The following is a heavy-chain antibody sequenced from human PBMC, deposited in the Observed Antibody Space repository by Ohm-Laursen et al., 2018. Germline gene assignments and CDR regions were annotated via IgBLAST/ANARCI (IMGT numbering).Heavy chain of an antibody. CDR1: GGSISSGGYY. J-gene: IGHJ3*02. Sequence: TLSLTCTVSGGSISSGGYYWSWIRRHPGKGLEWIGYIYYSGSTYYNPSLKSRVTISVDTSKNQFSLKLSSVTAADTAVYYCARKGYCSGGSCSTVAFDIWGQGTMVTVSS. CDR3: ARKGYCSGGSCSTVAFDI. D-gene: IGHD2-15*01. V-gene: IGHV4-31*03. CDR2: IYYSGST.